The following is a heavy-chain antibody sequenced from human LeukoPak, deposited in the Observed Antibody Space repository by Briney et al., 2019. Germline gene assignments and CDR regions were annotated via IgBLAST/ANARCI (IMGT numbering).Heavy chain of an antibody. D-gene: IGHD5-12*01. J-gene: IGHJ6*02. CDR1: GGSFSGYY. CDR3: ARQDGYNPSPYYYYYGMDV. Sequence: SETLSLTCAVYGGSFSGYYWSWLRQPPGKGLEWIGEINHSGSTNYNPSLKSRVTISVDTSKNQFSLKLSSVTAADTAVYYCARQDGYNPSPYYYYYGMDVWGQGTTVTVSS. CDR2: INHSGST. V-gene: IGHV4-34*01.